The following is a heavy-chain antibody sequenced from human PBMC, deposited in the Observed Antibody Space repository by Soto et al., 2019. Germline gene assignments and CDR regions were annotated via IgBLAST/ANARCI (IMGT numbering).Heavy chain of an antibody. CDR1: GDTLSRHY. CDR2: INPSDGDT. D-gene: IGHD3-3*01. Sequence: QVQLVQPGAEMMKPGASMKVSCKASGDTLSRHYVHWVRQAPGQGLEWMGRINPSDGDTTYAPETDDRVTMTRDTSTNTVFMDLRSLRSDDTAVYYCVTRFKGDFDVWGQGTTVVVS. V-gene: IGHV1-46*03. CDR3: VTRFKGDFDV. J-gene: IGHJ6*01.